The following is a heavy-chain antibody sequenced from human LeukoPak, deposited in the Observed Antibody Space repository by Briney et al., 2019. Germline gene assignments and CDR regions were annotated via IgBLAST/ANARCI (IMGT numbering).Heavy chain of an antibody. CDR2: IYYSGST. J-gene: IGHJ4*02. CDR3: ARHRGWFIDY. Sequence: SETLSLTCTVSGGSISSSSYYWGWIRQPPGKGLEWIGSIYYSGSTYYNPSLKSRVTISVDTSKNQFSLKLSSVTAADTAVYYCARHRGWFIDYWGQGTLVTVSS. V-gene: IGHV4-39*01. CDR1: GGSISSSSYY. D-gene: IGHD2-15*01.